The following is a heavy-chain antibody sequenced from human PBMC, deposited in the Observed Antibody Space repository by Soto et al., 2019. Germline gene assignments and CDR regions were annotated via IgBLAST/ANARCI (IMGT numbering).Heavy chain of an antibody. CDR2: ISYDGSNK. J-gene: IGHJ6*02. CDR1: GFTFSSYA. CDR3: ARDVGIASAEYYYGMDV. V-gene: IGHV3-30-3*01. Sequence: QVQLVESGGGVVQPGRSLRLSCAASGFTFSSYAMHWVRQAPGKGLEWVAVISYDGSNKYYADSVKGRFTISRDNSKNTLYLHVNSLRAEDTAVCYCARDVGIASAEYYYGMDVWGQGTTVTV. D-gene: IGHD6-25*01.